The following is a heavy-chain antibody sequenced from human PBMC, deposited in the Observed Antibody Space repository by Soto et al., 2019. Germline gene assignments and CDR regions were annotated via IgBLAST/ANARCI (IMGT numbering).Heavy chain of an antibody. V-gene: IGHV1-69*04. Sequence: SCYSMSWLRQTPGQGLEWMGRIIPILGIANYAQKFQGRVTITADKSTSTAYMELSSLRSEDTAVYYCAREITDDPKAFDIWGQGTMVTVSS. J-gene: IGHJ3*02. CDR3: AREITDDPKAFDI. D-gene: IGHD1-20*01. CDR2: IIPILGIA. CDR1: SCYS.